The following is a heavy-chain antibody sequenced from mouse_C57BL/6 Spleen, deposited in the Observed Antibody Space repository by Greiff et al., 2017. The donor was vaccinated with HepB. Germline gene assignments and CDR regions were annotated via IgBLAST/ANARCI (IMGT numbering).Heavy chain of an antibody. V-gene: IGHV1-74*01. CDR1: GYTFTSYW. D-gene: IGHD2-5*01. Sequence: QVQLQQPGAELVKPGASVKVSCKASGYTFTSYWMHWVKQRPGQGLEWIGRIHPSDSDTNYNQKFKGKATLTVAKSSSTAYMQLSSLTSEDSAVYYCAIRDSNYRTWFAYWGQGTLVTVSA. CDR2: IHPSDSDT. CDR3: AIRDSNYRTWFAY. J-gene: IGHJ3*01.